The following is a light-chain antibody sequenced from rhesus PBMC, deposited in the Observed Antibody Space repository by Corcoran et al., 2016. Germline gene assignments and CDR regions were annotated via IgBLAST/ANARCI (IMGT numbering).Light chain of an antibody. CDR1: SNDIGAYNG. J-gene: IGLJ1*01. V-gene: IGLV2S9*01. Sequence: QSALTQSPSVSKSLGQSVTISCTGTSNDIGAYNGVSGYQQHSGPAPRLLIFDVTKRPSGVSYRFSGSKSGNTASLSISGVQAEDEADYYCCSFRGRSTYIFGSGTRLAVL. CDR2: DVT. CDR3: CSFRGRSTYI.